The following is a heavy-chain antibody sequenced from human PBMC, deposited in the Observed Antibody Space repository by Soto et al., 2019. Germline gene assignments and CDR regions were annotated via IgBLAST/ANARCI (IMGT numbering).Heavy chain of an antibody. Sequence: EVQLVESGGGLVQPGGSLRLSCAASGFTFSSYDMHWVRQAPGKSLEWVSAIGTAGDTYYPGSVKGRFTISRENAKNSLDLQMNSLRAGDTVVYYCARGPVSGGSWWWFDPWGQGTLVSVFS. CDR2: IGTAGDT. D-gene: IGHD2-15*01. V-gene: IGHV3-13*01. CDR1: GFTFSSYD. CDR3: ARGPVSGGSWWWFDP. J-gene: IGHJ5*02.